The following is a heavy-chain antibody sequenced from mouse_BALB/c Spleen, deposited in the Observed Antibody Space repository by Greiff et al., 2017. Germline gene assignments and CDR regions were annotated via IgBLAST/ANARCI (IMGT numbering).Heavy chain of an antibody. CDR2: ISSGGGST. Sequence: DVMLVESGGGLVKPGGSLKLSCAASGFAFSSYDMSWVRQTPEKRLEWVAYISSGGGSTYYPDTVKGRFTISRDNAKNTLYLQMSSLKSEDTAMYYCARLDSAWFAYWGQGTLVTVSA. CDR1: GFAFSSYD. J-gene: IGHJ3*01. V-gene: IGHV5-12-1*01. CDR3: ARLDSAWFAY. D-gene: IGHD2-13*01.